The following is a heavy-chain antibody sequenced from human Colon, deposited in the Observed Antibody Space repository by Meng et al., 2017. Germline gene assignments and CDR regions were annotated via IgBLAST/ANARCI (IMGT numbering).Heavy chain of an antibody. D-gene: IGHD4/OR15-4a*01. CDR1: GFTFSGYW. J-gene: IGHJ4*02. CDR3: ARALNDDNGEIF. Sequence: GGSLRLSCAASGFTFSGYWMHWVRQVPGKGLVWVSRINGDGSSTTYADSVKGRFTISRDNAKNTLYLQMNSLRVEDTAVYSCARALNDDNGEIFWGQGTLVTVSS. V-gene: IGHV3-74*03. CDR2: INGDGSST.